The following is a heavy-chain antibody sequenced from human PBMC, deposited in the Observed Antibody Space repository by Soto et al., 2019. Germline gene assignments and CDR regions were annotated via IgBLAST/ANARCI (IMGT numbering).Heavy chain of an antibody. V-gene: IGHV1-69*02. CDR2: IIPILGIA. Sequence: QVQLVHSGAEVKKPGSSVKVSCKASGGTFSSYTISWVRQAPGQGLEWMGRIIPILGIANYAQKFQGRVTITADKATSTAYMALSSLTSEDTAVYYCAMEYCSSTSCSSAYWGPGTLVTVSS. J-gene: IGHJ4*02. CDR3: AMEYCSSTSCSSAY. D-gene: IGHD2-2*01. CDR1: GGTFSSYT.